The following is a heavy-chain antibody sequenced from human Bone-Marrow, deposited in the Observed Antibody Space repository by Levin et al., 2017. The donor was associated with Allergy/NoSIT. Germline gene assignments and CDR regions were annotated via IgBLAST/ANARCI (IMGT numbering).Heavy chain of an antibody. CDR3: VKDLGWDTADAFDV. J-gene: IGHJ3*01. CDR2: ISWNRGNI. V-gene: IGHV3-9*01. Sequence: PGGSLRLSCTASGFNLNNYAMHWVRQAPGKGLEWVSGISWNRGNIDYADSVKGRFTISRDNAKNSLYLEMNSLRVEDTALYYCVKDLGWDTADAFDVWGQGTMVTVSS. D-gene: IGHD5-18*01. CDR1: GFNLNNYA.